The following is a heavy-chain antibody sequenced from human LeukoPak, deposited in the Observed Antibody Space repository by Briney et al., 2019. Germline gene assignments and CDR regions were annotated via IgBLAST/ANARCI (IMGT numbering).Heavy chain of an antibody. CDR3: ARASTLYYYDMAYAFDI. CDR1: GGSISSGGYY. V-gene: IGHV4-31*03. J-gene: IGHJ3*02. Sequence: SETLSLTCTVSGGSISSGGYYWSWIRQHPGKGLEWIGYIYYSGSTYYNPSLKSRVTISVDTSKNQFSLKLSSVTAADTAVYYCARASTLYYYDMAYAFDIWGQGTMVTVSS. CDR2: IYYSGST. D-gene: IGHD3-22*01.